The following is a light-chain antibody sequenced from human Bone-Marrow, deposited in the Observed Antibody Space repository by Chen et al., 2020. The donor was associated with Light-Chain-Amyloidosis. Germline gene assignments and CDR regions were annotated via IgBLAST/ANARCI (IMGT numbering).Light chain of an antibody. CDR3: QQYGTSPLT. CDR1: QTISSNY. CDR2: GSS. V-gene: IGKV3-20*01. Sequence: ELVLTQSPRTLSLSPGEGANLSCRASQTISSNYLTWYQQKFGQAPRLLIYGSSSRATGIPDRFTGSGSGTDFTLTINRLEPEDFAMYYCQQYGTSPLTFGRGTKVEIK. J-gene: IGKJ4*01.